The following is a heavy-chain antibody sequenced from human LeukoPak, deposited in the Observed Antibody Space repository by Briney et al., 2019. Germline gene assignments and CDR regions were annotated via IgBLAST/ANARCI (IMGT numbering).Heavy chain of an antibody. D-gene: IGHD4-17*01. CDR3: ARHHPTVTPYYMDV. Sequence: PSETLSLTCTVSGGSIDSSNYYWGWLRQPPWKGLEWIGSISYSGSSYYNPSLKSRVTISVDTSKNQFSLKVNSVTAADTAVYYCARHHPTVTPYYMDVWGKGTTVTISS. CDR1: GGSIDSSNYY. V-gene: IGHV4-39*01. CDR2: ISYSGSS. J-gene: IGHJ6*03.